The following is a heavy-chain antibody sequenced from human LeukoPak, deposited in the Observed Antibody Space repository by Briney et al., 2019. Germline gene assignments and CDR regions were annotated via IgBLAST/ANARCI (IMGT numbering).Heavy chain of an antibody. CDR3: LRGDRRDY. Sequence: GGSLRLSCEASGFTFNTYSMSWARQAPGKGLEWVSSIDSSGGYMFYADSVKGRFIISRDNAKDSLYLQMNSLRVEDTAVYYCLRGDRRDYWGQGTLVTVSS. J-gene: IGHJ4*02. V-gene: IGHV3-21*06. CDR2: IDSSGGYM. CDR1: GFTFNTYS.